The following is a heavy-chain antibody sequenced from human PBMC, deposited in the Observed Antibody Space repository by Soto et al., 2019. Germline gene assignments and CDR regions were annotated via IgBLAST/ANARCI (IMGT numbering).Heavy chain of an antibody. CDR1: GGSISSGGYY. V-gene: IGHV4-31*03. D-gene: IGHD6-6*01. J-gene: IGHJ3*02. Sequence: SETLSLTCTVSGGSISSGGYYWSWIRQHPGKGLEWIGYIYYSGSTYYNPSLKSRVTISVDTSKNQFSLKLSSVTAADTAVYYCARRPVRKLGAFDIWGQGTMVTVSS. CDR2: IYYSGST. CDR3: ARRPVRKLGAFDI.